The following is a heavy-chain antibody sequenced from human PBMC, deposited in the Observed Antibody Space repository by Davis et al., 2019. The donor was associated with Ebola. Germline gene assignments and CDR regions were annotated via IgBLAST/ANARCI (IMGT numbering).Heavy chain of an antibody. D-gene: IGHD4-17*01. CDR1: GFTFSGSA. Sequence: GESLKISCAASGFTFSGSAMHWVRQASGKGLEWVGRIRSKANSYATAYAASVKGRFTISRDDSKNTAYLQMNSLKTEDKAVYYCTGDGDYEDYWGQGTLVTVSS. J-gene: IGHJ4*02. CDR2: IRSKANSYAT. V-gene: IGHV3-73*01. CDR3: TGDGDYEDY.